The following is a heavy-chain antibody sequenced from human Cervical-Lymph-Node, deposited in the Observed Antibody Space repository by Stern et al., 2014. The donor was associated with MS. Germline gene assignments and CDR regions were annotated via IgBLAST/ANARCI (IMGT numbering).Heavy chain of an antibody. CDR3: ALSSETSDRWYSLGYDL. CDR1: GGTFSKFP. J-gene: IGHJ5*02. CDR2: IFPVFGTP. V-gene: IGHV1-69*12. D-gene: IGHD6-13*01. Sequence: QDQLVQSGAEVTKPGSSVKVSCKASGGTFSKFPSSWVRQAPGQGLEWMGVIFPVFGTPTYAQEFRGRVTITADVSTSTVYMELSSLRSDDTAVYYCALSSETSDRWYSLGYDLWGQGTLVTVSS.